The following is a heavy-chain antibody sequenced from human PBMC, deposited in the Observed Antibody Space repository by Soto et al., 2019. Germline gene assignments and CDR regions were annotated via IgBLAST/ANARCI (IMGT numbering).Heavy chain of an antibody. CDR3: ASRPDSGDFYNYFDY. D-gene: IGHD4-17*01. CDR1: GGSISSRAYY. V-gene: IGHV4-39*01. Sequence: SSETLSLTCTVTGGSISSRAYYWGWVRQPPGKGLEWIGSLYYTGSTQYSPSLRSRVTIFVDRSRNQLSLQMSSVTAADTGVYYCASRPDSGDFYNYFDYWGQGALVTVSS. J-gene: IGHJ4*02. CDR2: LYYTGST.